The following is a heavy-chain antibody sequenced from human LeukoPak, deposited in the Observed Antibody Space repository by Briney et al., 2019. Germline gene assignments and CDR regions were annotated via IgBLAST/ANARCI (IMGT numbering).Heavy chain of an antibody. Sequence: GASVKVSCKASGYTFTGYYMHWVRQAPGQGLEWMGWINPNSGGTNYAQKFQGRVTMARETSISTAYMELSRLRSDDTAVYYCARGLQSGYSYVFDYWGQGTLSPSPQ. CDR1: GYTFTGYY. CDR2: INPNSGGT. D-gene: IGHD5-18*01. V-gene: IGHV1-2*02. CDR3: ARGLQSGYSYVFDY. J-gene: IGHJ4*02.